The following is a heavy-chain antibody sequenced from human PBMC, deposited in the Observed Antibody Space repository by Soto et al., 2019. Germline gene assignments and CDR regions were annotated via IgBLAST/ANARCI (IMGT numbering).Heavy chain of an antibody. CDR1: GFTFSSYA. D-gene: IGHD6-6*01. Sequence: EVQLLESEGGLIQPGGSLRLSCAASGFTFSSYAMSWVGQAPGKGLEWVSAISGSCGSTYYADSVKGRFTISRDNSKNTLYLQMNSLRAEDTAVYYCAKVPRIAARQNPVDYWGQGTLVTVSS. CDR3: AKVPRIAARQNPVDY. J-gene: IGHJ4*02. V-gene: IGHV3-23*01. CDR2: ISGSCGST.